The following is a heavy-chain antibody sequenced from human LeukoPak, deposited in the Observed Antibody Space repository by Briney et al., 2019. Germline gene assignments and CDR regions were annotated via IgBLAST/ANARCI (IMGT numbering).Heavy chain of an antibody. V-gene: IGHV1-2*02. J-gene: IGHJ4*02. CDR3: ARTGSSGYSFFGYFDY. CDR1: GYTFTGYY. D-gene: IGHD3-22*01. CDR2: INPNSGGT. Sequence: ASVKVSCKASGYTFTGYYMHWVRQAPGQGREWMGWINPNSGGTNYAQKSQGRVTMTRDTSISTAYMELSRLRSDDTAVYYCARTGSSGYSFFGYFDYWGQGTLVTVSS.